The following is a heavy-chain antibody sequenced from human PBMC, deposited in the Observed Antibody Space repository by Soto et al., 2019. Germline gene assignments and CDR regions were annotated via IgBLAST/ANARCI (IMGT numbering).Heavy chain of an antibody. D-gene: IGHD4-17*01. Sequence: SETLSLTCTVSGGSISSGGYYWSWIRQHPGKGLEWIGYIYYSGSTYYNPSLKSRVTISVDTSKNQFSLKLSSVTAADTAVYYCARDLTTVTPYYGMDVWGQGXTVTVSS. J-gene: IGHJ6*02. CDR3: ARDLTTVTPYYGMDV. CDR1: GGSISSGGYY. V-gene: IGHV4-31*03. CDR2: IYYSGST.